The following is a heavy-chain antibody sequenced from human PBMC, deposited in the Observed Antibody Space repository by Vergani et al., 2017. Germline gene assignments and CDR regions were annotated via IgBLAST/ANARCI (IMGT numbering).Heavy chain of an antibody. CDR2: ISSSSSYI. CDR3: AKYRAYYDFWSGYSDFDS. D-gene: IGHD3-3*01. V-gene: IGHV3-21*04. J-gene: IGHJ4*02. CDR1: GFTFSSYG. Sequence: VQLVESGGGVVQPGRSLRLSCAASGFTFSSYGMHWVRQAPGKGLEWVSSISSSSSYIYYADSVKGRFTISRDNAKNSLYLQMNSLRAEDTAVYYCAKYRAYYDFWSGYSDFDSWGQGTLVTVSS.